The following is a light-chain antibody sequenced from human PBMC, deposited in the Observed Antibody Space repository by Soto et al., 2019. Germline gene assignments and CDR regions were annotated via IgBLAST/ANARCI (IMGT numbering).Light chain of an antibody. CDR3: QHYNSYSEA. CDR1: QTISSW. Sequence: DIQMTKSPSTLSACVGERVTITCRASQTISSWLAWYQQKPGKAPKLLIYKASTLKSGVPSRFSGSGSGTEFTLTISSLQPDDFATYYCQHYNSYSEAFGQGTKVDIK. J-gene: IGKJ1*01. CDR2: KAS. V-gene: IGKV1-5*03.